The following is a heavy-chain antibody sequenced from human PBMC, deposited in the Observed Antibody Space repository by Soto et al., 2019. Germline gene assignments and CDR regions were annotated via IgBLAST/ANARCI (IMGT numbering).Heavy chain of an antibody. D-gene: IGHD4-17*01. Sequence: GGSLRLSCAASGFTFSSYGMHWVRQAPGKGLEWVAVIWYDGSNKYYADSVKGRFTISRDNSKNTLYLQMNSLRAEDTAVYYCARLVDYDYGDIFDYWGQGTLVTVSS. V-gene: IGHV3-33*01. CDR3: ARLVDYDYGDIFDY. CDR2: IWYDGSNK. CDR1: GFTFSSYG. J-gene: IGHJ4*02.